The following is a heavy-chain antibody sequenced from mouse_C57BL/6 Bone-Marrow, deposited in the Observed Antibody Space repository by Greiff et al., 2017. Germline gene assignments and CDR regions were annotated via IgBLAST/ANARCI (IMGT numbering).Heavy chain of an antibody. Sequence: EVQRVESGGGLVQPKGSLKLSCAASGKGLEWVARIRSKSNNYATYYADSVKDRFTISRDDSESMLYLQMNNLKTEDTAMYYCVRHGGLRRRDWYFDVWGTGTTVTVSS. D-gene: IGHD2-4*01. CDR3: VRHGGLRRRDWYFDV. J-gene: IGHJ1*03. CDR2: IRSKSNNYAT. V-gene: IGHV10-1*01. CDR1: G.